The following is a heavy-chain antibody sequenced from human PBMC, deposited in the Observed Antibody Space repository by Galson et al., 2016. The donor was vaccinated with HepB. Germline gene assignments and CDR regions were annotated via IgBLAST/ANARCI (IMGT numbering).Heavy chain of an antibody. D-gene: IGHD3-16*02. V-gene: IGHV1-18*01. CDR2: ISGYNGNT. CDR1: GYTFTTYG. CDR3: ARFNVWGSYRPDFDY. J-gene: IGHJ4*02. Sequence: SVKVSCKASGYTFTTYGISWVRQAPGQGLEWMGSISGYNGNTNHAQKFQARVTLTADTSTTTAHMELRSLRSDDTAVYYCARFNVWGSYRPDFDYWGQGTLLTVSS.